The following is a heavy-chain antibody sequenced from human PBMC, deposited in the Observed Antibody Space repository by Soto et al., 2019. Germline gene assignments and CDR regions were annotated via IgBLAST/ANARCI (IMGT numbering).Heavy chain of an antibody. CDR3: AIEPLSGSYYRDYHWFDP. D-gene: IGHD1-26*01. CDR1: GFTFSSYS. V-gene: IGHV3-21*01. CDR2: ISSSSSYI. J-gene: IGHJ5*02. Sequence: PGGSLRLSCAASGFTFSSYSMNWVRQAPGKGLEWVSSISSSSSYIYYADSVKGRFTISRDNAKNSLYLQMNSLRAEDTAVYYCAIEPLSGSYYRDYHWFDPWGQGTLVTVSS.